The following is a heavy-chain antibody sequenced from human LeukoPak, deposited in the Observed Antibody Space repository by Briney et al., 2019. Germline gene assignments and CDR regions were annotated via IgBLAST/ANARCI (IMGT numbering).Heavy chain of an antibody. J-gene: IGHJ4*02. D-gene: IGHD3-10*01. Sequence: PSETLSLTCGVYGGSFSGYYWSWIRQPPGKGLEWIGEINHSGSTNYNPSLKSRVTISVDTSKNQFSLKLSSVTAADTAVYYCASNSFDYYGSGSYSVDYWGQGTLVTVSS. V-gene: IGHV4-34*01. CDR1: GGSFSGYY. CDR3: ASNSFDYYGSGSYSVDY. CDR2: INHSGST.